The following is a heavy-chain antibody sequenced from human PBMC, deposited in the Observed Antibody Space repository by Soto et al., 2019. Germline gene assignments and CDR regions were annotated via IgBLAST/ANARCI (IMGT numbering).Heavy chain of an antibody. CDR1: GFTFSSYW. V-gene: IGHV3-74*01. CDR3: ARGGYCSSTSCYKFRWFDP. J-gene: IGHJ5*02. D-gene: IGHD2-2*02. CDR2: INSDGSST. Sequence: GGSLRLSCAASGFTFSSYWMHWVRQAPGKGLVWVSRINSDGSSTSYADSVRGRFTISRDNAKNTLYLQMNSLRAEDTAVYYCARGGYCSSTSCYKFRWFDPWGQGTLVTVSS.